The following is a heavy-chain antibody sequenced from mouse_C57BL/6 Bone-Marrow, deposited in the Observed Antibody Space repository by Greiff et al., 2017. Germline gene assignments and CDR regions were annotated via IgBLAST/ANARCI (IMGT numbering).Heavy chain of an antibody. CDR2: IHPSDSDT. CDR1: GYTFTSYW. CDR3: AMQDYYGSSPYYFDY. Sequence: VQLQQPGAELVKPGASVKVSCKASGYTFTSYWMHWVKQRPGPGLEWIGRIHPSDSDTNYNQKFKGKATLTVDKSSSPAYMQLSSLTSEDSAVYYCAMQDYYGSSPYYFDYWGQGTTLTVSS. D-gene: IGHD1-1*01. V-gene: IGHV1-74*01. J-gene: IGHJ2*01.